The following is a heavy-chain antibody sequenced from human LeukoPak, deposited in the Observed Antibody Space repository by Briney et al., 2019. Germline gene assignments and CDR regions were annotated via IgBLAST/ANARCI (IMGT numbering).Heavy chain of an antibody. J-gene: IGHJ5*02. CDR3: ARGIAAIGIGWFDP. V-gene: IGHV4-61*05. Sequence: SETLSLTCNVSGGSISSSSYYWGWIRQPPGKGLEWIGRIYTSGSTNYNPSLKSRVTMSVDTSKNQFSLKLSSVTAADTAVYYCARGIAAIGIGWFDPWGQGTLVTVSS. D-gene: IGHD6-13*01. CDR1: GGSISSSSYY. CDR2: IYTSGST.